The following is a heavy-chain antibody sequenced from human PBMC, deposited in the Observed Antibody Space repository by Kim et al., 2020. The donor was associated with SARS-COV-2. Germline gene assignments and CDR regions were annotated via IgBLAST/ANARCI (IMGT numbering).Heavy chain of an antibody. CDR1: GDSVSSTSAA. Sequence: SQTLSLTCAISGDSVSSTSAAWNWIRQSPSRGLEWLVRTYYRSKWYNDYAVSVKSRITINPDTSKNQFSLQLNSVTPADTAVYYCARERLWSDYYYYGMDVWGQGTTVTVSS. CDR3: ARERLWSDYYYYGMDV. D-gene: IGHD5-18*01. J-gene: IGHJ6*02. V-gene: IGHV6-1*01. CDR2: TYYRSKWYN.